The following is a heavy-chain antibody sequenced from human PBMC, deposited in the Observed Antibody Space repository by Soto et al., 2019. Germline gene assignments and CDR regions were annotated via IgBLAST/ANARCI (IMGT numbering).Heavy chain of an antibody. D-gene: IGHD5-18*01. CDR2: IKSKTDGGTT. CDR1: GFTFSNAW. J-gene: IGHJ6*02. V-gene: IGHV3-15*01. CDR3: TTIPPIGPWIQLWFGGMDV. Sequence: PGGSLRLSCAASGFTFSNAWMSWVRQAPGKGLERVGRIKSKTDGGTTDYAAPVKGRFTISRDDSKNTLYLQMNSLKTEDTAVYYCTTIPPIGPWIQLWFGGMDVWGQGTTVTVSS.